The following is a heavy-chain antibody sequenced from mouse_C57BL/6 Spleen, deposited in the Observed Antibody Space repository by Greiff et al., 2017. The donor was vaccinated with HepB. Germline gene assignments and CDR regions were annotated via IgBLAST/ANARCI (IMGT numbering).Heavy chain of an antibody. CDR3: ARGLGRVTYFDY. CDR1: GISITPGNYR. J-gene: IGHJ2*01. V-gene: IGHV3-5*01. Sequence: DVKLVESGPGLVKPSQTVFLTCTVTGISITPGNYRWSWIRQFPGNKLEWIGYIYYSGTITYNPSLTSRTTITRDTPKNQFFLEMNSLTAEDTATYYCARGLGRVTYFDYWGQGTTLTVSS. D-gene: IGHD4-1*01. CDR2: IYYSGTI.